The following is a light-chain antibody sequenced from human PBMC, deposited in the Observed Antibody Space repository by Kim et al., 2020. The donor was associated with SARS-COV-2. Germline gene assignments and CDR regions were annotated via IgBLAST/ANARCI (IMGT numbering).Light chain of an antibody. J-gene: IGKJ2*03. Sequence: RTTLNSKTSQTVLYNSNNKNYLAWYQQKPGQAPKLLIYWESIRESGVSDRFSGSGSETDFTLTISGLRAEDVAVYYCQQYYSTPPSFGQGTKLEI. CDR3: QQYYSTPPS. V-gene: IGKV4-1*01. CDR2: WES. CDR1: QTVLYNSNNKNY.